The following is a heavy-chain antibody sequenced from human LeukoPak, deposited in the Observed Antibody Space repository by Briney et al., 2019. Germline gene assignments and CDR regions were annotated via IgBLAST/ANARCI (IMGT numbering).Heavy chain of an antibody. CDR1: GGSISSYY. CDR2: IYYSGST. Sequence: SETLSLTCTVSGGSISSYYWSWIRQPPGKGLEWIGYIYYSGSTNYNPSLKSRVTIPVDTSKNQFSLKLSSVTAADTAVYYCAKELSDIWSTYGPWYYFDSWGQGTLVTVSS. V-gene: IGHV4-59*01. CDR3: AKELSDIWSTYGPWYYFDS. D-gene: IGHD3-3*01. J-gene: IGHJ4*02.